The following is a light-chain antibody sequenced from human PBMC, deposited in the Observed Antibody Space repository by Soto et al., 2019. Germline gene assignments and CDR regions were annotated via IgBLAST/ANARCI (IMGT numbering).Light chain of an antibody. J-gene: IGKJ2*01. CDR1: QAISSW. V-gene: IGKV1-12*01. CDR3: QQANSFPYT. CDR2: AAS. Sequence: DIQMTQSPPYVSASEGDRVIITCRASQAISSWLAWYQQKPGTAPKLLIYAASTLQSGVPSRFSGSGSGTEFTLTISRLQPEDFATYYCQQANSFPYTFGQGTKLEIK.